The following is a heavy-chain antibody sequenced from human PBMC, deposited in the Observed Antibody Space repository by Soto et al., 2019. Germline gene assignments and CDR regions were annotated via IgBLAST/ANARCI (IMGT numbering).Heavy chain of an antibody. Sequence: QVQLQQWGAGLLKPSETLSLTCAVYGGSFSGYYWSWIRQPPGKGLEWIGEINHSGSTNYNPSLKSRVTISVDTSKNQFSLKLSSVPAADTAVYYCARAQGYVWGSSRFDPWGQGTLVTVSS. CDR2: INHSGST. CDR1: GGSFSGYY. J-gene: IGHJ5*02. V-gene: IGHV4-34*01. CDR3: ARAQGYVWGSSRFDP. D-gene: IGHD3-16*01.